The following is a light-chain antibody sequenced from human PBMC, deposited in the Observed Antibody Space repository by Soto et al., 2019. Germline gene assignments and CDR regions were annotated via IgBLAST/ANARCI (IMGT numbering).Light chain of an antibody. CDR1: QTISSW. CDR3: QHYNSYSEA. J-gene: IGKJ1*01. V-gene: IGKV1-5*03. Sequence: TLSGSVGDRVTITCRASQTISSWLAWYQQKPGKAPKLLIYKASTLKSGVPSRFSGSGSGTEFTLTISSLQPDDFETYYCQHYNSYSEAFGQATKV. CDR2: KAS.